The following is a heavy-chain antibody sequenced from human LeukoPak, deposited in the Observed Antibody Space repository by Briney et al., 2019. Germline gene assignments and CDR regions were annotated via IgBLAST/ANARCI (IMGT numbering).Heavy chain of an antibody. CDR2: ISSSGSTI. J-gene: IGHJ3*02. D-gene: IGHD3-3*01. CDR1: GFTFSDYY. V-gene: IGHV3-11*04. Sequence: GGSLRLSCAASGFTFSDYYMSWIRQAPGKGLEWVSYISSSGSTIYYADSVKGRFTISRDNAKNSLYLQMNSLRAEDTAVYYCARDQGPLYYDFWSGYPTYDAFDIWGQGTMVTVSS. CDR3: ARDQGPLYYDFWSGYPTYDAFDI.